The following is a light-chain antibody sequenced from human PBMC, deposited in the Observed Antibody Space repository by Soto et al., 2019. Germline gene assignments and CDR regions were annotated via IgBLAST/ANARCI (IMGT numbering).Light chain of an antibody. CDR1: SSDVGGYKY. V-gene: IGLV2-14*01. CDR2: EVS. Sequence: QSALTQPAAVSGCPGQSITISCTGTSSDVGGYKYVSWYQQHPGKAPKLMIYEVSNRPSGVSNRFSGSKSGNTASLTISGLQAEDEADYYCSSYTSSSPCVFGTGTKVTVL. J-gene: IGLJ1*01. CDR3: SSYTSSSPCV.